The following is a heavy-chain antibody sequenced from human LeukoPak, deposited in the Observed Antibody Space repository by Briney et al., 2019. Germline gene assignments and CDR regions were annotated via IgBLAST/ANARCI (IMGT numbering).Heavy chain of an antibody. CDR1: GYTFTSYG. D-gene: IGHD6-19*01. CDR2: ISAYNGNT. Sequence: GASVKVSCKASGYTFTSYGISWVRQAPGQGLEWMGWISAYNGNTNYAQKFQGRVTMTRDASISTAYMELSRLRSDDTAVYYCAREQVGIAVAGISSHYYYYMDVWGKGTTVTVSS. J-gene: IGHJ6*03. CDR3: AREQVGIAVAGISSHYYYYMDV. V-gene: IGHV1-18*01.